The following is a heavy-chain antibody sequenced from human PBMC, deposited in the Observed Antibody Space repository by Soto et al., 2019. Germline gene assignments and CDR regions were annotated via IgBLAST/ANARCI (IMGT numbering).Heavy chain of an antibody. V-gene: IGHV5-51*01. J-gene: IGHJ4*02. CDR3: ARLPSRIAAAGPY. CDR1: GYSFTSYW. D-gene: IGHD6-13*01. Sequence: PGESLKISCKGSGYSFTSYWIGWVRQMPGKGLEWMGIIYPGDSDTRYSPSFQGQVTISADKSISTAYLQWGSLKASDTAMYYCARLPSRIAAAGPYWGQGTLVTVSS. CDR2: IYPGDSDT.